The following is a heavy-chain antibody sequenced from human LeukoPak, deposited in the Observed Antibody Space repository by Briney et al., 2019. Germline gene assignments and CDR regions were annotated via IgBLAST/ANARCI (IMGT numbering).Heavy chain of an antibody. CDR2: SKNDGSST. CDR3: ARELPRIGGQTDASDI. Sequence: GGSLRLSCAVSGFTSSGDWMHWVRQAPGKGLVWVSRSKNDGSSTSYADSVTGRFTISRDNAKNTLYLQMNSLRAEDTAVYYCARELPRIGGQTDASDIWGQGTMVTVS. D-gene: IGHD3-16*01. J-gene: IGHJ3*02. V-gene: IGHV3-74*01. CDR1: GFTSSGDW.